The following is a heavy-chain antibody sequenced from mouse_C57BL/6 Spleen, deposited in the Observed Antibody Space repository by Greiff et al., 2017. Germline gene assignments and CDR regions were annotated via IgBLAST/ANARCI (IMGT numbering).Heavy chain of an antibody. J-gene: IGHJ2*01. Sequence: QVQLQQSGAELVRPGASVKLSCKASGYTFTDYYINWVKQRPGQGLEWIARIYPGSGNTYYNEKFKGKATLTAEKSSSTAYMQLSSLTSEDSAVYVCAISISTVAYGDYWGEGTTLAVCS. CDR3: AISISTVAYGDY. CDR2: IYPGSGNT. D-gene: IGHD1-1*01. CDR1: GYTFTDYY. V-gene: IGHV1-76*01.